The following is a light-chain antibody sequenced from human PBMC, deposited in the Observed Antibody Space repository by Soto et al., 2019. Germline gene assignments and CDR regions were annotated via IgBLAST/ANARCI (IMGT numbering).Light chain of an antibody. CDR2: DTY. V-gene: IGKV1-6*01. CDR3: LQDNMYPLT. J-gene: IGKJ4*01. CDR1: QDIGND. Sequence: AIQMTQSPSSLSASVGDRVTITCRASQDIGNDLGWYQQKPGKPPKVLIYDTYTLQSGVPSRFSGSRSGTDFTLTISSLQPEDIASYYCLQDNMYPLTFGVGTKVDIK.